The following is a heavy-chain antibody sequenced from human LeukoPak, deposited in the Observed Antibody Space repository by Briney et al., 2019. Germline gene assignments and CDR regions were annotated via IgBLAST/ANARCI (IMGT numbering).Heavy chain of an antibody. V-gene: IGHV5-51*01. J-gene: IGHJ4*02. CDR2: IYTGDSDT. Sequence: GESLQISSKASGCSFTSYWIGWGRRKPGKGREWRGIIYTGDSDTRYSPSFQGQVTISVDKSISTAYLQWSSLKASDTAMYYCARARYCSGGSCYAEYWGQGTLVTVSS. CDR3: ARARYCSGGSCYAEY. CDR1: GCSFTSYW. D-gene: IGHD2-15*01.